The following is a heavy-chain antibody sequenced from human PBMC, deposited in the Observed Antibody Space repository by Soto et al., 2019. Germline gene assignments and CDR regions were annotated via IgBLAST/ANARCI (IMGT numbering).Heavy chain of an antibody. J-gene: IGHJ4*02. CDR2: VGSSGDT. CDR3: VSLGARIY. Sequence: EGQLVDSGGGLVQPGGSLRLSCAASGFTFTTYDMHWVRQARGKGLEWVSAVGSSGDTYYADSVRGRFTISRDDASNSFSLQMNSLRPGDTAVYYCVSLGARIYWGQGTLVAVSS. V-gene: IGHV3-13*01. CDR1: GFTFTTYD. D-gene: IGHD7-27*01.